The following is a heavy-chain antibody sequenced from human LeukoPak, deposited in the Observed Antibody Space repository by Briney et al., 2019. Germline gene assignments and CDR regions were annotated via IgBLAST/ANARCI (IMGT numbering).Heavy chain of an antibody. CDR1: GFTFSSYW. D-gene: IGHD3-10*01. V-gene: IGHV3-7*03. CDR2: IKQDGSEK. J-gene: IGHJ4*02. CDR3: ARDWSIWFGESFDY. Sequence: GESLKISCAASGFTFSSYWMSWVRQAPGKGLEWVANIKQDGSEKYYVDSVKGRFTISRDNAKNSLYLQMNSLRAEDTAVYYCARDWSIWFGESFDYWGQGTLVTVSS.